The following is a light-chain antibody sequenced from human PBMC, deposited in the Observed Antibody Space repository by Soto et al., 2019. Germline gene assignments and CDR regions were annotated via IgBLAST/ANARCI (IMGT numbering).Light chain of an antibody. V-gene: IGKV3-20*01. Sequence: EIVLTQSPGNMSLSPGERATLSCRASQSVSSSYLAWYQQKPGQAPGLLIYDTSTRASGVPDRFSGSGSGTEFTLTISRLEPEDFAVYYCQQYGTSPQTFGQGTKVDIK. CDR2: DTS. CDR3: QQYGTSPQT. CDR1: QSVSSSY. J-gene: IGKJ1*01.